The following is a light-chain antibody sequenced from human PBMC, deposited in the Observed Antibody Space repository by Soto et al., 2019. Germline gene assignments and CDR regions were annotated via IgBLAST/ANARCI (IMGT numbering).Light chain of an antibody. CDR3: QHYNTWPWT. CDR2: GAS. CDR1: QSVPSSD. Sequence: EIVLTQSPATLSLSPGERATLSCRASQSVPSSDLAWYQQKPGQAPRLLIYGASSRATGIPARFSGSGSETEFILTISSLQSEDSATYYCQHYNTWPWTFGQGTKVEIK. V-gene: IGKV3-15*01. J-gene: IGKJ1*01.